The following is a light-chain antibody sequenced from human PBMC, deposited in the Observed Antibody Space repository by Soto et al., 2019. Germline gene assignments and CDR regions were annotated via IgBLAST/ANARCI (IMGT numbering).Light chain of an antibody. CDR3: LQHNSYPLT. J-gene: IGKJ4*01. V-gene: IGKV1-17*01. Sequence: DIQMTQSPSSLSASVGDRVTITCRASQGIRKDLGWYQQKPGQAPQRLIYAGSSLHSGVPSRFSGSGSGTEITLTISSLQPEDSATYYCLQHNSYPLTFGGGTKVEIK. CDR2: AGS. CDR1: QGIRKD.